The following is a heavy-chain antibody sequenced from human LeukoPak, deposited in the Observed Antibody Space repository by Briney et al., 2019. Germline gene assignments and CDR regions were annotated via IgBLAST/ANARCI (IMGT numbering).Heavy chain of an antibody. V-gene: IGHV3-23*01. J-gene: IGHJ4*02. D-gene: IGHD4-17*01. CDR1: GFTFTSYS. CDR3: AKDRVYGDYSY. CDR2: ISGGGGST. Sequence: PGGSLRLSCAASGFTFTSYSMNWVRQAPGKGLEWVSTISGGGGSTYYADSVKGRFTISRDNSKNTLYLQMNSLRAEDTAVYYCAKDRVYGDYSYWGQGTLVTVSS.